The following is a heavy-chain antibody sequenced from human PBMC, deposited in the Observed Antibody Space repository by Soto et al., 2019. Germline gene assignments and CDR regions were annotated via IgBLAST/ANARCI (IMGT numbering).Heavy chain of an antibody. D-gene: IGHD1-26*01. J-gene: IGHJ4*02. CDR1: GFTFDDYG. CDR2: VNWNGGST. CDR3: VRGESLNFDY. Sequence: GGSLRLSCAASGFTFDDYGMSWARQAPGKGLEWVSGVNWNGGSTGYADSVKGRFTISRDNAKNSLYLQMNSLRAEDTAFYYCVRGESLNFDYWGQGTLVTVSS. V-gene: IGHV3-20*04.